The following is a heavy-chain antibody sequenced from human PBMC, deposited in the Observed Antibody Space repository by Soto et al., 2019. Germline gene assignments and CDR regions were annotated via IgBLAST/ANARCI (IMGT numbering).Heavy chain of an antibody. V-gene: IGHV2-26*01. CDR1: GFSLTNGRMG. Sequence: QVTLKESGPVLVKPTETLTLTCSVSGFSLTNGRMGVSWIRQPPGKALEWLAHFFSDAERSYSTSMQSRLNMYKDSSGSQVVLTMTNMAPADTATYYCARMDGDYNYYGLDVWGHWIAGTVSS. CDR2: FFSDAER. J-gene: IGHJ6*02. CDR3: ARMDGDYNYYGLDV. D-gene: IGHD4-17*01.